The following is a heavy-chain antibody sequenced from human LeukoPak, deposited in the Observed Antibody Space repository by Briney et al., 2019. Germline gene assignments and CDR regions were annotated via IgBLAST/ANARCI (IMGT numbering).Heavy chain of an antibody. V-gene: IGHV3-9*01. J-gene: IGHJ4*02. D-gene: IGHD3-9*01. CDR3: AKENHYDILTGIFDY. CDR2: ISWNSGSI. Sequence: PGGSLRLSCAASGFTFDDYAMHWVRQAPGKGLEWVSGISWNSGSIGYADSVKGRFTISRDNAKNSPYLQMNSLRAEDTALYYCAKENHYDILTGIFDYWGQGTLVTVSS. CDR1: GFTFDDYA.